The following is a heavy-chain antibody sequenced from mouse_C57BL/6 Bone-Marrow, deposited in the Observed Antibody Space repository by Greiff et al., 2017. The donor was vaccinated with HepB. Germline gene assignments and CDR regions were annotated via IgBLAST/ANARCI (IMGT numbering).Heavy chain of an antibody. CDR2: INPNNGGT. D-gene: IGHD1-1*01. CDR3: ASDYYGSSYGYFDY. CDR1: GYTFTDYY. J-gene: IGHJ2*01. V-gene: IGHV1-26*01. Sequence: EVQLQQSGPELVKPGASVKISCKASGYTFTDYYMNWVKQSHGKSLEWIGDINPNNGGTSYNQKFKGKATLTVDKSSSTAYMELRSLTSEDSAVYYCASDYYGSSYGYFDYWGQGTTLTVSS.